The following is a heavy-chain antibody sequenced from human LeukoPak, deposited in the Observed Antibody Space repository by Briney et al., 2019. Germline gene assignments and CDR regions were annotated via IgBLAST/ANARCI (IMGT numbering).Heavy chain of an antibody. Sequence: PGGSLRLSCAASGFTFSTCGMHWVRQAPGKGLEWVSAISGSGGSTYYADSVKGRFTISRDNSKNTLYLQMNSLRAEDTAVYYCAKGGSGWYGVWDYWGQGTLVTVSS. CDR1: GFTFSTCG. CDR3: AKGGSGWYGVWDY. J-gene: IGHJ4*01. V-gene: IGHV3-23*01. D-gene: IGHD6-19*01. CDR2: ISGSGGST.